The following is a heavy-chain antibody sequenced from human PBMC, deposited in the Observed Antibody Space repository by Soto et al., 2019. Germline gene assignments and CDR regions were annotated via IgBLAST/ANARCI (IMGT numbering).Heavy chain of an antibody. D-gene: IGHD3-9*01. CDR1: GGTFSSYT. V-gene: IGHV1-69*02. J-gene: IGHJ4*02. Sequence: SVKVSCKASGGTFSSYTISWVRQAPGQGLEWMGRITPILGIANYAQKFQGRVTITADKSTSTAYMELSSLRSEDTAVYYCARGTDYDILTGYYDAADYWGQGTLVTVSS. CDR3: ARGTDYDILTGYYDAADY. CDR2: ITPILGIA.